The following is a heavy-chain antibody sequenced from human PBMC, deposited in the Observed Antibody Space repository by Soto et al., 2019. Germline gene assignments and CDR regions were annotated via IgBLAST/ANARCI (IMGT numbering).Heavy chain of an antibody. CDR3: ARAARRFGSWPFDP. CDR1: GGSITSYY. V-gene: IGHV4-59*01. CDR2: IYYTGST. Sequence: PSETLSLTCSGSGGSITSYYWSWIRQSPGKGLEWVGFIYYTGSTNYNPSLKSRVTISLDTSNNQFSLYLTSVTAADTAVYYCARAARRFGSWPFDPWGQGILVTVSS. D-gene: IGHD6-13*01. J-gene: IGHJ5*02.